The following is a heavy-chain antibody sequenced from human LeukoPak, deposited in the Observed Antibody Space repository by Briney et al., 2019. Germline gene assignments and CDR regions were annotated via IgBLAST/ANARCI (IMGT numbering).Heavy chain of an antibody. CDR2: IKTDGSEK. CDR3: ATLMSYGSESYSGY. V-gene: IGHV3-7*03. Sequence: GGSLRLSCEGSGFTFSNYWMGWVRQAPGKGLQWVANIKTDGSEKYYVDSVKGRFTISRDNFKNTLYLQMNSPRAEDTAVYYCATLMSYGSESYSGYWGQGTLVTVSS. CDR1: GFTFSNYW. D-gene: IGHD3-10*01. J-gene: IGHJ4*02.